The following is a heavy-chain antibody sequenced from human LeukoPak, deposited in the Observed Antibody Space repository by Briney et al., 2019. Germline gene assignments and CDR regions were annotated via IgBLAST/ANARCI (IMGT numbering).Heavy chain of an antibody. J-gene: IGHJ4*02. Sequence: TGGSLRLSCAASGFTFSSYSMNWVRQAPGKGLEWVSSISSSSSYIYYADSVKGRFTISRDNAKNSLYLQMNSLRAEDTAVYYCARQTYYDSSGYYSPYWGQGTLVTVSS. CDR1: GFTFSSYS. V-gene: IGHV3-21*01. CDR2: ISSSSSYI. CDR3: ARQTYYDSSGYYSPY. D-gene: IGHD3-22*01.